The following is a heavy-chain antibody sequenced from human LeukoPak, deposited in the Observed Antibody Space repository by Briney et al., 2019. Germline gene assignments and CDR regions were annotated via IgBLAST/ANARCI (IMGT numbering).Heavy chain of an antibody. CDR1: GYTFTSYG. J-gene: IGHJ5*02. D-gene: IGHD3-22*01. CDR2: ISAYNGNT. CDR3: ARAPGIYDSSGYYGS. V-gene: IGHV1-18*01. Sequence: ASVKVSCKASGYTFTSYGIGWVRQAPGQGLEWMGWISAYNGNTNYAQKLQGRVTMTTDTSTSTAYMELRSLRSDDTAVYYCARAPGIYDSSGYYGSWGQGTLVTVSS.